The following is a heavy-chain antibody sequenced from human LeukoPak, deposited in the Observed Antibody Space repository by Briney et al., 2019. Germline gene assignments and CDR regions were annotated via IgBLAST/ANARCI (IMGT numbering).Heavy chain of an antibody. V-gene: IGHV1-2*02. Sequence: ASVKVSCKASGYTFTSYAMNWVRQAPGQGLEWMGWINPNSGGTNYAQKFQGRVTMTRDTSISTAYMELSRLRSDDTAVYYCARDLGRGVIRTNWFDPWGQGTLVTVSS. CDR1: GYTFTSYA. CDR3: ARDLGRGVIRTNWFDP. CDR2: INPNSGGT. D-gene: IGHD3-10*01. J-gene: IGHJ5*02.